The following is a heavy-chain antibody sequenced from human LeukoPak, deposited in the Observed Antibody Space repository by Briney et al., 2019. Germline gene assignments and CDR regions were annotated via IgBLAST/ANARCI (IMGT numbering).Heavy chain of an antibody. CDR2: IYYSGST. Sequence: SETLSLNCTVSGGSISSYYWSWIRQPPGKGLEWIGYIYYSGSTNYNPSLKSRVTISVDTSKNQFSLKLSSVTAADTAVYYCARGPDDRYYYDSSGSKFVHWGQGTLVTVSS. D-gene: IGHD3-22*01. J-gene: IGHJ5*02. CDR3: ARGPDDRYYYDSSGSKFVH. V-gene: IGHV4-59*01. CDR1: GGSISSYY.